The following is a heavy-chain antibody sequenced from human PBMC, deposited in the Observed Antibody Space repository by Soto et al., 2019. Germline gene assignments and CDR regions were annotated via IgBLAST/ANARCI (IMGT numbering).Heavy chain of an antibody. CDR2: IIPVSGTA. D-gene: IGHD2-8*02. J-gene: IGHJ5*02. CDR3: ATVDRSVALVGWFDP. Sequence: QVHLEQSGAEGKKPGSSMKVSCKFSGGTFSSYVIIWVRQAPGQGLEWMGGIIPVSGTANYAQKFHGRVTISADAATNTAYMELSSVRFDDTAVYYCATVDRSVALVGWFDPWGQGTLVTVSS. V-gene: IGHV1-69*01. CDR1: GGTFSSYV.